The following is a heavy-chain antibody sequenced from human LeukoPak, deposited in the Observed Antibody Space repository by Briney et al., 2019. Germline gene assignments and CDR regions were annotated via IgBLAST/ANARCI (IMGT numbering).Heavy chain of an antibody. CDR2: IYYSGNT. V-gene: IGHV4-39*07. J-gene: IGHJ6*03. CDR1: GGSISSSSYY. CDR3: ARERGGWYEDYYYYMDV. D-gene: IGHD6-19*01. Sequence: PSETLSLTCTVSGGSISSSSYYWGWIRQPPGKGLEWIGTIYYSGNTYYNPSLKSRVSISVDTSKNQFSLKLSSVTAADTAVYYCARERGGWYEDYYYYMDVWGKGTTVTVSS.